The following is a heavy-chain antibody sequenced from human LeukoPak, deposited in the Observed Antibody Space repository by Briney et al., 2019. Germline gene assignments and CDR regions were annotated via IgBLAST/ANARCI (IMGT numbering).Heavy chain of an antibody. Sequence: ASVKVSCKASGGTFSSYAISWVRQAPGQGLEWMGGIIPIFGTANYAQKFQGRVTITTDESTSTAYMELSSLRSEDTAVYYCARESLPGGYDSSGYLDYWGQGTLVTVSS. D-gene: IGHD3-22*01. CDR1: GGTFSSYA. CDR2: IIPIFGTA. V-gene: IGHV1-69*05. CDR3: ARESLPGGYDSSGYLDY. J-gene: IGHJ4*02.